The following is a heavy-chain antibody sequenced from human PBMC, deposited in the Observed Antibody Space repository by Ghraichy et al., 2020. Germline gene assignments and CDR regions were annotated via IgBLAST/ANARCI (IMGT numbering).Heavy chain of an antibody. D-gene: IGHD6-19*01. Sequence: SETLSLTCTVSGGSISSYYWSWIRQPPGKGLEWIGYIYYSGSTNYNPSLKSRVTISVDTSKNQFSLKLSSVTAADTAVYYCAREVAGTGGAYNWFDPWGQGTLVTVSS. CDR1: GGSISSYY. CDR3: AREVAGTGGAYNWFDP. J-gene: IGHJ5*02. V-gene: IGHV4-59*01. CDR2: IYYSGST.